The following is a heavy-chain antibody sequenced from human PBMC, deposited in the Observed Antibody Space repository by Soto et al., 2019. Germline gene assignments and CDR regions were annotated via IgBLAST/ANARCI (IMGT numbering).Heavy chain of an antibody. J-gene: IGHJ5*02. CDR1: GFSLRTYG. CDR2: IWYDGTKK. V-gene: IGHV3-33*01. CDR3: ARDVVTAVAGSVNWFDP. D-gene: IGHD6-19*01. Sequence: QVQLVESGGGVVQSGRSLTLSCAASGFSLRTYGMQWLRRAPGKGLEWVAFIWYDGTKKFYANSVKGRSTISKDNSNNILYLQMSGLRAEDTAVYYCARDVVTAVAGSVNWFDPWGQGTLVTVCS.